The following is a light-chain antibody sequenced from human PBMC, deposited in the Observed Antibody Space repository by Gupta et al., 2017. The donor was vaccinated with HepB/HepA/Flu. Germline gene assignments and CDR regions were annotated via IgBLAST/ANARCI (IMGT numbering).Light chain of an antibody. J-gene: IGKJ1*01. Sequence: IQRPQSPSSVSAAVGDRVTITCRASQGINSGVAWYPQKPGKAPKLLIYAASSLQSGVPSRFSGSGSGTDFTLTISIVDAEDFAIYWCKRAKGFPWTFGQGTKLEIE. CDR1: QGINSG. CDR2: AAS. CDR3: KRAKGFPWT. V-gene: IGKV1-12*02.